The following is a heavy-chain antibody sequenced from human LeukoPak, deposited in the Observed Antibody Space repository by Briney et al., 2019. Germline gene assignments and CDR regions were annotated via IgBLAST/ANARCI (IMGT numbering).Heavy chain of an antibody. J-gene: IGHJ4*02. CDR1: GFTFSDYY. CDR2: ISGSGNTM. V-gene: IGHV3-11*01. D-gene: IGHD3-10*01. Sequence: GGSLRLSCAASGFTFSDYYMSWIRQAPGKGLEWVSYISGSGNTMYYADSVKGRFTISRDNAKNSLYLQMNSLRAEDTALYYCAKDQSYGSGSYFDYWGQGTLVTVSS. CDR3: AKDQSYGSGSYFDY.